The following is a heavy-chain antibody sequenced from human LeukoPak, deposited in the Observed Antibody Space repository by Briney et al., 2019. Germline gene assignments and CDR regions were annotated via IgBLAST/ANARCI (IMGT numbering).Heavy chain of an antibody. V-gene: IGHV3-30*02. Sequence: HPGGSLRLSCATSGFTFSDYGMHWVRQGPGKGLDWVAFIWHDASNIYYADSVKGRFTISRDNSKNTLYLQMNSLRAEDTAVYYCAKDPPRRREPAGWFDPWGQGTLVTVSS. CDR1: GFTFSDYG. D-gene: IGHD1-14*01. CDR2: IWHDASNI. J-gene: IGHJ5*02. CDR3: AKDPPRRREPAGWFDP.